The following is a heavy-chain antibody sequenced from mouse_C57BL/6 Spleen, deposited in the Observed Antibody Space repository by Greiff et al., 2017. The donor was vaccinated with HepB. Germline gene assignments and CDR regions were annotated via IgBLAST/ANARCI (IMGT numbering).Heavy chain of an antibody. V-gene: IGHV1-50*01. CDR1: GYTFTSYW. J-gene: IGHJ3*01. D-gene: IGHD1-1*01. CDR2: IDPSDSYT. CDR3: ARYYGSSLAWFAY. Sequence: VKLQQPGAELVKPGASVKLSCKASGYTFTSYWMQWVKQRPGQGLEWIGEIDPSDSYTNYNQKFKGKATLTVDTSSSTAYMQLSSLTSEDSAVYYCARYYGSSLAWFAYWGQGTLVTVSA.